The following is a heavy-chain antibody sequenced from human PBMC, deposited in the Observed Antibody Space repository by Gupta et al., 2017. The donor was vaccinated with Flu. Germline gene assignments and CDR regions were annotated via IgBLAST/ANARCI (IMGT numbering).Heavy chain of an antibody. D-gene: IGHD3-10*01. CDR2: ISYGGSNK. Sequence: VRLAPGKGLEWVAAISYGGSNKYYAGSVQGRFSVSRDNSKDTLDLQMNSLRVQDTGVYYCARAGSSVYYYMDVWGKGTAVTVSS. CDR3: ARAGSSVYYYMDV. J-gene: IGHJ6*03. V-gene: IGHV3-30*03.